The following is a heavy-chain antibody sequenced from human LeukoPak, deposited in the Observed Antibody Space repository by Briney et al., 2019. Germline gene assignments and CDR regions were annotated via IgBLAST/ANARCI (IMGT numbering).Heavy chain of an antibody. CDR3: ARENLNYYGSGSYLY. J-gene: IGHJ4*02. V-gene: IGHV1-2*02. CDR2: INPESGAT. D-gene: IGHD3-10*01. Sequence: GASVKVSCKASGYPFSGYYIHWVRQGPGQGLEWLGWINPESGATKYAQRFEGRVTLTRDTSVTTVHMELSGLRYDDSAVYYCARENLNYYGSGSYLYWGQGSQVTVPS. CDR1: GYPFSGYY.